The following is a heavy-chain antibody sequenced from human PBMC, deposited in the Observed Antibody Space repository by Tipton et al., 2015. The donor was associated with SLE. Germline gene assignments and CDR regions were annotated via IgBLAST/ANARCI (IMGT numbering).Heavy chain of an antibody. CDR3: ARELLPLYGMDV. V-gene: IGHV3-30*19. J-gene: IGHJ6*02. CDR1: AFDFSSYG. Sequence: SLRLSCAASAFDFSSYGMHWVRQAPGKGLEWVAVIWYDGSNKYYADSVKGRFTISRDNSKNTLYLQMNSLRAEDTAVYYCARELLPLYGMDVWGQGTTVTVSS. CDR2: IWYDGSNK. D-gene: IGHD3-22*01.